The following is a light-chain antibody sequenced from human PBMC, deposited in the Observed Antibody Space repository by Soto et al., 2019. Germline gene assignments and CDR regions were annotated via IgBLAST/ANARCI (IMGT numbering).Light chain of an antibody. CDR2: EVS. CDR1: RSDIGSYNY. V-gene: IGLV2-14*01. J-gene: IGLJ1*01. CDR3: TSYTSSSTLV. Sequence: QSVLTQPASVSGSPGQSITISCTGSRSDIGSYNYVSWYQQHPGKVPKIMIYEVSYRASGVPNRFSGSKSDNTASLTISGLQAGDEADYYCTSYTSSSTLVFGTGTKVTVL.